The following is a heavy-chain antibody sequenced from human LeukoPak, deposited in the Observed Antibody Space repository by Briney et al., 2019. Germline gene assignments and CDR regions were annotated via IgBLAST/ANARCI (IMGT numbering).Heavy chain of an antibody. CDR3: AKAERILLPDY. CDR2: IRGSGDST. V-gene: IGHV3-23*01. CDR1: GFTFSSYA. Sequence: GGSLRLSCAASGFTFSSYAMSWVRQAPGKGLEWVSAIRGSGDSTYYADSVKGRFTISRDNSKNTLYLQMRAEDTAVYYCAKAERILLPDYWGQGTLVTVSS. J-gene: IGHJ4*02. D-gene: IGHD2-15*01.